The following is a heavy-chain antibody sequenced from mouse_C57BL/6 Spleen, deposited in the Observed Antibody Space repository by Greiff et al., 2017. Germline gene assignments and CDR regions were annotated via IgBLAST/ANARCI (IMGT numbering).Heavy chain of an antibody. J-gene: IGHJ3*01. V-gene: IGHV1-76*01. Sequence: VQLQQSGAELARPGASVKLSCKASGYTFTDYYINWVKQRPGQGLEWIGRIYPRSGNTYYNEKFKGKATLTAEKSSSTAYMQLSSLTSEDSAVYFCASNWGGWFADWGKGTLVTVSA. CDR3: ASNWGGWFAD. CDR2: IYPRSGNT. CDR1: GYTFTDYY. D-gene: IGHD4-1*01.